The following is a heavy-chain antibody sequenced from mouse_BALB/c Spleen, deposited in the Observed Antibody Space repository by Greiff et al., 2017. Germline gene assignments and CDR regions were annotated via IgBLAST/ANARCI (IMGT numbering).Heavy chain of an antibody. D-gene: IGHD1-2*01. J-gene: IGHJ4*01. CDR1: GYTFTSYY. V-gene: IGHV1S81*02. Sequence: QVQLQQSGAELVKPGASVKLSCKASGYTFTSYYMYWVKQRPGQGLEWIGGINPSNGGTNFNEKFKSKATLTVDKSSSTAYMQLSSLTSEDSAVYYCTRGDYGAAMDYWGQGTSVTVSS. CDR2: INPSNGGT. CDR3: TRGDYGAAMDY.